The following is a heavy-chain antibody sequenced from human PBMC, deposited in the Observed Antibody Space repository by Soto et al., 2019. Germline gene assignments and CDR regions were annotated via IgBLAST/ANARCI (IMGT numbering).Heavy chain of an antibody. CDR3: ARSSLDYYDSSGYSPGWFDP. D-gene: IGHD3-22*01. V-gene: IGHV1-69*06. CDR2: IVPIFGTA. CDR1: GGTFSSYA. Sequence: APVKVSCKASGGTFSSYAISWVRQAPGQGLEWMGGIVPIFGTANYAQKFQGRVTITADKSTSTAYMELSSLRSEDTAVYYCARSSLDYYDSSGYSPGWFDPWGQGTLVTVSS. J-gene: IGHJ5*02.